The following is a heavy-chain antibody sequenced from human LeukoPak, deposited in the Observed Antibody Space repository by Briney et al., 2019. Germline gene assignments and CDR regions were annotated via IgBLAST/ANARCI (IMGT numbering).Heavy chain of an antibody. J-gene: IGHJ4*02. CDR1: GFTFDDYT. CDR2: ISWDGGST. Sequence: GGSLRLSCAASGFTFDDYTMHWVRQAPGKGLEWVSLISWDGGSTYYADSVKGRFTISRDNSKNTLYLQMNSLRAEDTAVYYCARDSNYYDSSPQPDYWGQGTLVTVSS. V-gene: IGHV3-43*01. D-gene: IGHD3-22*01. CDR3: ARDSNYYDSSPQPDY.